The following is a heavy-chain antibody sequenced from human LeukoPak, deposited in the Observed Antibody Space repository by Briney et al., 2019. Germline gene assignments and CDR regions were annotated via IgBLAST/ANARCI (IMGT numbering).Heavy chain of an antibody. Sequence: SETLSLTCTVSGASPYWTWIRQPPGKGLEWIGYIYSTTGTTNSNPSLKSRVTMSLDTSKKHLSLKLSAVTVADTAVYYCARGYGWFDPWGQGILVIVSS. J-gene: IGHJ5*02. V-gene: IGHV4-4*09. D-gene: IGHD3-10*01. CDR2: IYSTTGTT. CDR3: ARGYGWFDP. CDR1: GASPY.